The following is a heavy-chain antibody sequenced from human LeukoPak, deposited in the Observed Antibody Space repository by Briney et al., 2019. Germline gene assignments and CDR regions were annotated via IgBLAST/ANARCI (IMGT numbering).Heavy chain of an antibody. Sequence: PSETLSLTCTVSNGSITRSSYYWGWIRQPPGKGLEWIGSIYYSGSTYYNPSLKSRVTISIGTSKNNFSLQLISVTAADTALYYCASAGSSGYDFDFWGQGTLVTVSS. CDR3: ASAGSSGYDFDF. CDR2: IYYSGST. D-gene: IGHD5-12*01. V-gene: IGHV4-39*02. J-gene: IGHJ4*02. CDR1: NGSITRSSYY.